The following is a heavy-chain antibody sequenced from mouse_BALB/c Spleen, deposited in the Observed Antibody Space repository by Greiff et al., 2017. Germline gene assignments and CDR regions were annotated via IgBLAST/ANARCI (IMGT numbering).Heavy chain of an antibody. D-gene: IGHD1-1*01. V-gene: IGHV1-5*01. J-gene: IGHJ1*01. CDR3: TTATVVATDWYFDV. Sequence: EVKLQESGTVLARPGASVKMSCKASGYTFTSYWMHWVKQRPGQGLEWIGAIYPGNSDTSYNQKFKGKAKLTAVTSTSTAYMELSSLTNEDSAVYYCTTATVVATDWYFDVWGAGTTVTVSS. CDR1: GYTFTSYW. CDR2: IYPGNSDT.